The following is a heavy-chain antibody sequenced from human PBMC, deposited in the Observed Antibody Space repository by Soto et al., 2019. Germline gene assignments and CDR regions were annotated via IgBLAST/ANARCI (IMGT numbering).Heavy chain of an antibody. V-gene: IGHV2-26*01. CDR1: GFSLSNARMG. D-gene: IGHD6-19*01. J-gene: IGHJ4*02. Sequence: QVTLKESGPVLVKPTETLTLTCTVSGFSLSNARMGVSWIRQPPGKALEWLAHIFSNDEKSYSTSLKSRLTISKDTSKSQVVLTMTNMDPVDTATYYCARSGPSGWYDYWGKGTLVTVSS. CDR3: ARSGPSGWYDY. CDR2: IFSNDEK.